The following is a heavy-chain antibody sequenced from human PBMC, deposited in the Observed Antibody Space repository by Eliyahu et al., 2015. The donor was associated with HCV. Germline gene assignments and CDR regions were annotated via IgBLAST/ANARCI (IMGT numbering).Heavy chain of an antibody. CDR2: IYYSGST. CDR3: ASLDFGDFRGHY. J-gene: IGHJ4*02. Sequence: QLQLQESGPGLVKPSETLSLTCTVSGGSISTGDYYWGWIRQPPGKGLEGVAGIYYSGSTHYTPSLKSRVTMSVDTSKNQFSLKLTSVTAADTAVYYCASLDFGDFRGHYWGQGTLVTVSS. V-gene: IGHV4-39*01. CDR1: GGSISTGDYY. D-gene: IGHD4-17*01.